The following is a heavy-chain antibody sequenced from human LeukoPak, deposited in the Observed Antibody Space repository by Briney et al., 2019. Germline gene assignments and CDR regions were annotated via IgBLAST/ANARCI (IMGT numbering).Heavy chain of an antibody. J-gene: IGHJ5*02. V-gene: IGHV4-39*07. CDR3: ARSRYIVVVPAAMLGPSRNWFDP. CDR1: GGSISSSSYY. CDR2: IYYSGST. D-gene: IGHD2-2*01. Sequence: SETLSLTCTVSGGSISSSSYYWGWIRQPPGKGLEWIGSIYYSGSTYYNPSLKSRVTISLGTSKNQFSLKLSSVTAADTAVYYCARSRYIVVVPAAMLGPSRNWFDPWGQGTLVTVSS.